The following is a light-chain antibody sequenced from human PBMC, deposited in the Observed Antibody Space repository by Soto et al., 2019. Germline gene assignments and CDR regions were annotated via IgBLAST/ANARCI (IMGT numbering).Light chain of an antibody. J-gene: IGKJ1*01. CDR2: GVS. CDR1: QRISHKY. Sequence: EIMLTQSPGTLSLSPGERATLSCRTSQRISHKYLAWYQQKPGQAPRLLIHGVSSRATGIPDRFSGSGSGTDFTLTISTLEPEDFAVYYCQLYSGSPWTFGQGTKVEIK. CDR3: QLYSGSPWT. V-gene: IGKV3-20*01.